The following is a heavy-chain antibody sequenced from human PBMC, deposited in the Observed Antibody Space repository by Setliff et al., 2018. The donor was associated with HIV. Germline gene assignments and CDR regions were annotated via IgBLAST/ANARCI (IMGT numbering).Heavy chain of an antibody. D-gene: IGHD3-10*02. J-gene: IGHJ3*02. Sequence: GGSLRLSCAASGFTFSTYAMGWVRQAPGKGLEWVSTVGAVGGPTHYAESVKGRFTISKDNSKNALYLQMSSLRDEDTSVYYCGKVFVFGIDAFDIWGQGTMV. CDR3: GKVFVFGIDAFDI. V-gene: IGHV3-23*01. CDR1: GFTFSTYA. CDR2: VGAVGGPT.